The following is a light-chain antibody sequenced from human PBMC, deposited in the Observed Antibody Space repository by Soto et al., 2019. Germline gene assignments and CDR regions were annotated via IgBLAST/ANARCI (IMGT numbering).Light chain of an antibody. J-gene: IGKJ1*01. CDR3: QQYNSWPLA. CDR1: QSISST. V-gene: IGKV3-15*01. CDR2: AAS. Sequence: ETVMTQSPATMSVSPGERATLSCRARQSISSTLAWYQQKTGQAPRRLIYAASTRATGIPAMFSGSASGTEFTLIISRLQYEVFVFYYCQQYNSWPLAFGQGTKVEIK.